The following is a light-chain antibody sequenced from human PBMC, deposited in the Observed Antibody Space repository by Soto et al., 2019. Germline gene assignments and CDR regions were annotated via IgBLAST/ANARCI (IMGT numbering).Light chain of an antibody. J-gene: IGKJ4*01. CDR3: QQYGSSPT. CDR2: GAS. V-gene: IGKV3-20*01. CDR1: QSVLSNY. Sequence: EIVLTQSPGTLSLSPGERATLSCRVGQSVLSNYVAWYQHKPGQAPRLLIFGASTTATGIPDRFSGSGSGTDFTLTISRLEPEDFAVYYCQQYGSSPTFGGGTKVEIK.